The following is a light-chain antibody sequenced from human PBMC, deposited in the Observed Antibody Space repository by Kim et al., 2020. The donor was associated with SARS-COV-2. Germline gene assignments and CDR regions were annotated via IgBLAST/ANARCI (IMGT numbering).Light chain of an antibody. CDR1: SGHRSYA. Sequence: VKLTCTLSSGHRSYAIAWHQQQPEKGPRYLMKLNSDGSHSKGDGIPDRFSGSSSGAERYLTISGLQSEDEADYYCQTWGTGIHWVFGGGTQLTVL. V-gene: IGLV4-69*01. J-gene: IGLJ3*02. CDR2: LNSDGSH. CDR3: QTWGTGIHWV.